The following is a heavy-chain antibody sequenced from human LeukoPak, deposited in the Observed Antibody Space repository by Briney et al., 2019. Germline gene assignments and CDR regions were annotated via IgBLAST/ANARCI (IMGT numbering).Heavy chain of an antibody. CDR1: GFTFSSYA. D-gene: IGHD6-13*01. V-gene: IGHV3-64D*09. CDR3: VKGAAAGTSDY. CDR2: ISSNGSST. Sequence: PGGSLRLSCSASGFTFSSYAMHWVRQAPGKGLEYVSAISSNGSSTYYADSVKGRFTISRDNSKNTLYLQMSSLRAEDTAVYYCVKGAAAGTSDYWGQGTLVTVSS. J-gene: IGHJ4*02.